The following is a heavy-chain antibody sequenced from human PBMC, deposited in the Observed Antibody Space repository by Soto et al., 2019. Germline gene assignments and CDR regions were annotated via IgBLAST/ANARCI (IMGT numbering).Heavy chain of an antibody. V-gene: IGHV4-59*01. J-gene: IGHJ4*02. D-gene: IGHD6-13*01. Sequence: SETLSLTCTVAGGSISSYYWSWIRQPPGKGLEWIGYIYYSGSTNYNPSLKSRVTISVDTSKNQFSLKLSSVTAADTAVYYCARGESAYSSSWYHFDYWGQGTLVTVS. CDR3: ARGESAYSSSWYHFDY. CDR2: IYYSGST. CDR1: GGSISSYY.